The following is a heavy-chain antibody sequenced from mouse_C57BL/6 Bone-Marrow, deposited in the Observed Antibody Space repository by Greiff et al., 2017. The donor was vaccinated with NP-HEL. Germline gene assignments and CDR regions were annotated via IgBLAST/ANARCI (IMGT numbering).Heavy chain of an antibody. V-gene: IGHV1-4*01. J-gene: IGHJ3*01. CDR2: INPSSGYT. CDR3: ARYSHYYYGSSGGD. D-gene: IGHD1-1*01. CDR1: GYTFTSYT. Sequence: QVQLQQSGAELARPGASVKMSCKASGYTFTSYTMHWVKQRPGQGLEWIGYINPSSGYTKYNQKFKDKATLTADKSSSTAYMQLSSLTSEDSAVYYCARYSHYYYGSSGGDWGQGTLVTVSA.